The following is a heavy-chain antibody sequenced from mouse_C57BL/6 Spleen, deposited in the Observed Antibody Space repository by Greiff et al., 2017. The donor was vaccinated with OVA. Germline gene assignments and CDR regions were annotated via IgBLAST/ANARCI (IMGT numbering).Heavy chain of an antibody. CDR2: IHPNSGST. CDR1: GYTFTSYW. V-gene: IGHV1-64*01. D-gene: IGHD2-1*01. Sequence: QVQLQQPGAELVKPGASVKLSCKASGYTFTSYWMHWVKQRPGQGLEWIGMIHPNSGSTNYNEKFKSKATLTVDKSSSTAYMQLSSLTSEDSAVYYCARSPLLDPLYPRDYWGQGTTLTVSS. CDR3: ARSPLLDPLYPRDY. J-gene: IGHJ2*01.